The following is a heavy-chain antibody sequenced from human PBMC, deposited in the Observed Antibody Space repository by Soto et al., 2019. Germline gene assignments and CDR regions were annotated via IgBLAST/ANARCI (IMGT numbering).Heavy chain of an antibody. Sequence: EVQLVESGGGLVQPGGSLRLSCAASGFNFSRYEMNWVRQAPWKGLEWVSYITTSGTTMYYADSVKGRFTTSRDNAKNSLFLQMNSLRAEDTAVYYCARGNSPVDVYWGQGTLVTVSS. CDR1: GFNFSRYE. V-gene: IGHV3-48*03. J-gene: IGHJ4*02. CDR3: ARGNSPVDVY. D-gene: IGHD2-21*01. CDR2: ITTSGTTM.